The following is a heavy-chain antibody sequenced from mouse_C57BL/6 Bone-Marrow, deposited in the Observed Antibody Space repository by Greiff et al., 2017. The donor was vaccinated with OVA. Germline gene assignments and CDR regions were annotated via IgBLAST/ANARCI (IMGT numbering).Heavy chain of an antibody. CDR1: GYSFTGYY. Sequence: EVQVVESGPELVKPGASVKISCKASGYSFTGYYMHWVKQSHGNILDWIGYIYPYNGVSSYNQKFKGKATLTVDKSSSTAYMELRSLTSEDSAVYYCAPTYYSNFPFAYWGQGTLVTVSA. V-gene: IGHV1-31*01. CDR2: IYPYNGVS. J-gene: IGHJ3*01. CDR3: APTYYSNFPFAY. D-gene: IGHD2-5*01.